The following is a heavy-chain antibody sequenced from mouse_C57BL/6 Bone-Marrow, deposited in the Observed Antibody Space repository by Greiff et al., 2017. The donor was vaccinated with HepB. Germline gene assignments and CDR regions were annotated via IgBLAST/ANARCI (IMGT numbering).Heavy chain of an antibody. CDR3: ARRSNYGFPFAY. J-gene: IGHJ3*01. V-gene: IGHV1-69*01. CDR1: GYTFTSYW. Sequence: QVQLQQPGAELVMPGASVKLSCKASGYTFTSYWMHWVKQRPGQGLEWIGEIDPSDSYTNYNQKFKGKSTLTVDKSSSTAYMQLSSLTSEDSAVYYCARRSNYGFPFAYWGQGTLVTVSA. D-gene: IGHD2-5*01. CDR2: IDPSDSYT.